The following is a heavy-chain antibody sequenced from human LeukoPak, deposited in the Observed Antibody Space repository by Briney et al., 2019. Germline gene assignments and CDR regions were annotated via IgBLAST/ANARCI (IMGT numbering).Heavy chain of an antibody. Sequence: ASVKVSCKASGYTFTGYYMHWVRQAPGQGLEWMGRINPNSGGTNYAQKFQGRVTMTRDTSISTAYMELSRLRSDDTAVYYCAREKFGELPITDYWGQGTLVTVSS. CDR1: GYTFTGYY. CDR2: INPNSGGT. V-gene: IGHV1-2*06. D-gene: IGHD3-10*01. CDR3: AREKFGELPITDY. J-gene: IGHJ4*02.